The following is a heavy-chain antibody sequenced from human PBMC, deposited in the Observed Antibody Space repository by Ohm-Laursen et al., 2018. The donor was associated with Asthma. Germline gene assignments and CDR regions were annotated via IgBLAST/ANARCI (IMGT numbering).Heavy chain of an antibody. D-gene: IGHD3-22*01. J-gene: IGHJ4*02. CDR1: GGTLGTSV. CDR2: INAGNGNT. Sequence: ASVKVSCKSLGGTLGTSVIGWVRQAPGQGLEWLGGINAGNGNTKYSQKFQGRVTITRDTSASTAYMELSSLRAEDTAVYYCARVGYYDSSGYFLGYWGQGTLVTVSS. V-gene: IGHV1-3*01. CDR3: ARVGYYDSSGYFLGY.